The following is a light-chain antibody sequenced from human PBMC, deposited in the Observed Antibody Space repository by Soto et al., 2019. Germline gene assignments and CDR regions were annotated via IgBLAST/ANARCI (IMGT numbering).Light chain of an antibody. CDR3: QSYDSSTVV. J-gene: IGLJ3*02. Sequence: NFMLTQPHSVSESPGKTVTISCTRSSGSIASNYVQWYQQRPGSAPTTVIFEDNQRPSGVPDRFSGSTDGSSNSASLTISGLQTEDEADYYWQSYDSSTVVFGGGTKLTVL. CDR2: EDN. CDR1: SGSIASNY. V-gene: IGLV6-57*04.